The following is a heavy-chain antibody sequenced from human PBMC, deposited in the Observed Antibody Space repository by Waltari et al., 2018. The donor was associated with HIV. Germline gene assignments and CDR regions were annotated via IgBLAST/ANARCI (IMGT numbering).Heavy chain of an antibody. CDR2: IYYSGST. CDR1: GGSISSSSYY. D-gene: IGHD3-10*01. Sequence: QLQLQESGPGLVKPSETLSLTCTVSGGSISSSSYYWGWIRQPPGKGLEWIASIYYSGSTYHNPSLKSRVIISVDTSKNQFSLKLSSVTAADTAVFYCASRKWFGELDRAFDIWGQGTMVTVSS. CDR3: ASRKWFGELDRAFDI. J-gene: IGHJ3*02. V-gene: IGHV4-39*01.